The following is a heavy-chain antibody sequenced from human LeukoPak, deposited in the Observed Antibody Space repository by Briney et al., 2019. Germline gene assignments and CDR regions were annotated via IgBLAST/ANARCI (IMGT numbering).Heavy chain of an antibody. V-gene: IGHV3-30*18. CDR2: ISFDGSKR. D-gene: IGHD6-13*01. CDR1: GFTFNYYG. Sequence: GGSLRLSCVVSSGFTFNYYGMHWVRQAPGKRPEWLSFISFDGSKRFYGESSKGRYTVSRDNSKNTLFLEMRSLRPEDTATYFCAKDPERGIATYFEYWGQGVLVAVS. J-gene: IGHJ4*02. CDR3: AKDPERGIATYFEY.